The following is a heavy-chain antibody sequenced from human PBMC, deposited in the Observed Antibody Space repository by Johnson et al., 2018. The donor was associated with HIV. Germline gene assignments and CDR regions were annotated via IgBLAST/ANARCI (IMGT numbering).Heavy chain of an antibody. J-gene: IGHJ3*02. CDR3: AKDVSVVTPSGSFDI. CDR1: GFTFSSYW. D-gene: IGHD4-23*01. Sequence: QVQLVESGGGLVQPGGSLRLSCAASGFTFSSYWMHWVRQAPGKGLEWVAVITFEGSDKYYADSVKGRVTISRDDSKNTLYLRLNSLRPEDSAVYYCAKDVSVVTPSGSFDIWGQGTRVTVSS. V-gene: IGHV3-30*18. CDR2: ITFEGSDK.